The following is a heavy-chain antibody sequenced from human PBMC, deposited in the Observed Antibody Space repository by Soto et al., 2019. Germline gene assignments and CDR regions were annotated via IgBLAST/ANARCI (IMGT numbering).Heavy chain of an antibody. D-gene: IGHD4-17*01. CDR3: ARDTTTVVTDPAFDI. V-gene: IGHV3-21*01. CDR1: GFTFSSYS. Sequence: PGGSLRLSCAASGFTFSSYSMNWVRQAPGKGLEWVSSISSSSSYIYYADSVKGRFTISRDNAKNSLYLQMNSLRAEDTAVYYCARDTTTVVTDPAFDIWGQGTMVTVSS. J-gene: IGHJ3*02. CDR2: ISSSSSYI.